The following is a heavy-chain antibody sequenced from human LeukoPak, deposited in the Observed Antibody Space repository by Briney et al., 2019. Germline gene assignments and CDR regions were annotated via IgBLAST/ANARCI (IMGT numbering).Heavy chain of an antibody. V-gene: IGHV3-23*01. CDR3: AKPPLLWFGELLHSGFFDY. CDR1: GFTFSSYA. J-gene: IGHJ4*02. CDR2: ISGSGGST. Sequence: RAGGSLRLSCAASGFTFSSYAMSWVRQAPGKGLEWVSAISGSGGSTYYADSVKGRFTISRDNSKNTLYLQMNSLRAEDTAVYYCAKPPLLWFGELLHSGFFDYWGQGTLVTVSS. D-gene: IGHD3-10*01.